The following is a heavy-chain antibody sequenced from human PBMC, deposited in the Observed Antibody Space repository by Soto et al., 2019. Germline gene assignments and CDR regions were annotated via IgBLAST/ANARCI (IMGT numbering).Heavy chain of an antibody. J-gene: IGHJ4*02. CDR1: GGSISSGGYY. CDR2: IYYSGST. V-gene: IGHV4-31*03. Sequence: QVQLQESGPGLVKPSQTLSLTCTVSGGSISSGGYYWSWIRQHPGKGLEWIGYIYYSGSTYYNSSLKSRVTIAVDTSKNQFSRKVSAVTAADTAVYYCARVWDSSGPNFDYWGQGTLVTVSS. CDR3: ARVWDSSGPNFDY. D-gene: IGHD3-22*01.